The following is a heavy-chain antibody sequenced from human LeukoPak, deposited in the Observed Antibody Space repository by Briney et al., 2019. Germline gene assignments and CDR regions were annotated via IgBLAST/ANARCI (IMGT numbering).Heavy chain of an antibody. CDR2: IRHDGSNK. V-gene: IGHV3-30*02. CDR1: GFNFRSNG. J-gene: IGHJ5*02. CDR3: AKGPSGNQFDP. Sequence: GGSLRLSCTASGFNFRSNGMHWVRQAPGKGLEWVAFIRHDGSNKFYADSVKGRFTISRDNANNMLYLQLYSLRAEDTAVYYCAKGPSGNQFDPWGQGTLVTVSS. D-gene: IGHD5-12*01.